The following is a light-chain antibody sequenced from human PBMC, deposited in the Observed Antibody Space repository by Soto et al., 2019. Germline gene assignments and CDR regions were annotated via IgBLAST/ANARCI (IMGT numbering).Light chain of an antibody. J-gene: IGKJ2*01. CDR3: QQYYSTPPT. Sequence: DIVMTQSPDSLAVSLGERATINCKSSQSVLYSSNNKNYLAWYQQKPGQPPKLLIYWASTRESGVPDRFSGSGYGPDFTLTISSLQAEDGAVYYCQQYYSTPPTFGQGTKLEIK. CDR1: QSVLYSSNNKNY. V-gene: IGKV4-1*01. CDR2: WAS.